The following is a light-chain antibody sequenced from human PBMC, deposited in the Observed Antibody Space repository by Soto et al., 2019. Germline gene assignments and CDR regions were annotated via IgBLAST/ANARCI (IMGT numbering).Light chain of an antibody. CDR3: QSYDSSLVGLI. CDR2: ANT. V-gene: IGLV1-40*01. J-gene: IGLJ2*01. CDR1: NSNIGAGYP. Sequence: QPVLTQPPSVTGAPGQRVTISCTGNNSNIGAGYPVHWYQQFPGTAPKLLIYANTNRPSGVPDRFSGSKSGTSASLAITGLQAEDEADFYCQSYDSSLVGLIFGGGTKLTVL.